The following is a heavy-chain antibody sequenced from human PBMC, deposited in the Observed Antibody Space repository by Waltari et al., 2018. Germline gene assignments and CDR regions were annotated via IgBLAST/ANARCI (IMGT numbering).Heavy chain of an antibody. D-gene: IGHD2-15*01. CDR3: ARLVVVRSAVGAYYFDY. Sequence: QVQLQQWGAGLLKPSETLSLTCDVYGGSFSDYYWSWIRQPPGKGLEWIGEIHNSGNTNYNPSLKSRVIVSIDTAKDQFSLKLTSVTAADTAVYYCARLVVVRSAVGAYYFDYWGQGTLVTVSS. V-gene: IGHV4-34*02. CDR1: GGSFSDYY. J-gene: IGHJ4*02. CDR2: IHNSGNT.